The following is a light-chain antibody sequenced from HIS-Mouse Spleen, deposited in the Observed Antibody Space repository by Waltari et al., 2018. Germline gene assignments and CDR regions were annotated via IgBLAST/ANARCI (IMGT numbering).Light chain of an antibody. CDR2: EGS. Sequence: QSALTQPASVSGSPGQSITIPCTGTSSAVGSYNLVSWYQQHPGKAPKLMIYEGSKRPSGVSNRFSGSKSGNTASLTISGLQAEDEADYYCCSYAGSSTDVVFGGGTKLTVL. CDR3: CSYAGSSTDVV. CDR1: SSAVGSYNL. V-gene: IGLV2-23*01. J-gene: IGLJ2*01.